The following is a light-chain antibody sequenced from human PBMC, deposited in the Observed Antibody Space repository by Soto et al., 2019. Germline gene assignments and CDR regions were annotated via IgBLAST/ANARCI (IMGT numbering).Light chain of an antibody. J-gene: IGKJ1*01. CDR3: MQASQLRT. Sequence: IVLTQTPLSSAVTPGQPASFSCGSSESLVHSDGKTYLGWLHLRPGQPPRLLIYQISKRPPGAPDRFSGSGAGTNFTLKISRVEPEDVGTFYCMQASQLRTFGQGTKVDIK. CDR2: QIS. CDR1: ESLVHSDGKTY. V-gene: IGKV2-24*01.